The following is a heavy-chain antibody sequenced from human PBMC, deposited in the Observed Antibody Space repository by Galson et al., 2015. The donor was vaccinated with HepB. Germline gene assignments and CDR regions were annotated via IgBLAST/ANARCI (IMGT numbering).Heavy chain of an antibody. CDR1: GYSFINYW. Sequence: QSGAEVKKPGESLKISCKGSGYSFINYWIGWVRQMPGKGLEWMGIIYPGNSDTRYSPSFQGQVTFSAYKSINTAYLQWSSLKASDTAMYYCARAYYDSGGYYVFDIWGQGTMVTVSS. CDR3: ARAYYDSGGYYVFDI. V-gene: IGHV5-51*01. D-gene: IGHD3-22*01. J-gene: IGHJ3*02. CDR2: IYPGNSDT.